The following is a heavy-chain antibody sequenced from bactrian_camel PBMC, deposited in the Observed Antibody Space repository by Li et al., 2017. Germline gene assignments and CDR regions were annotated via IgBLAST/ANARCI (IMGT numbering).Heavy chain of an antibody. CDR1: GYTVSSYC. J-gene: IGHJ4*01. V-gene: IGHV3S26*01. Sequence: HVQLVESGGGLVQPGGSLRLSCAASGYTVSSYCMAWFRQVPGREREGVAGIEDDGRISYADAVEGRFTISKDNAKNTLDLRMNSLELEDTAMYYCAASPAGYCYFWRVMGYDFWGQGTQVTVS. D-gene: IGHD2*01. CDR2: IEDDGRI. CDR3: AASPAGYCYFWRVMGYDF.